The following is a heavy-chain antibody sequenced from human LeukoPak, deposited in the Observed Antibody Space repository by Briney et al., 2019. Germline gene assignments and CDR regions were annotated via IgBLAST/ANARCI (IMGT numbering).Heavy chain of an antibody. CDR3: ARGSCSSTSCYTLNPLDY. D-gene: IGHD2-2*02. CDR1: GFTFSSHD. CDR2: IGTAGDA. Sequence: GGSLRLSCAASGFTFSSHDMHWVRQATGQGLEWVSSIGTAGDAYYPGSVKGRFTISRENATNSLYLQMNSLRAGDTAVYYCARGSCSSTSCYTLNPLDYWGQGTLVTVSS. J-gene: IGHJ4*02. V-gene: IGHV3-13*04.